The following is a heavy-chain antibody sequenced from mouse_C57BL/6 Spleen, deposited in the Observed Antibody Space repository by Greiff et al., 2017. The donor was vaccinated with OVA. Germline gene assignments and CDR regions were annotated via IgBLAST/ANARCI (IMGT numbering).Heavy chain of an antibody. CDR2: INPSNGGT. CDR3: ARAPLIVTTVDYAMDY. CDR1: GYTFTSYW. Sequence: QVQLQQPGTELVKPGASVKLSCKASGYTFTSYWMHWVKQRPGQGLEWIGNINPSNGGTNYNEKFESKATLTVDKSSSTAYMQLSSLTSEDSAVYYCARAPLIVTTVDYAMDYWGQGTSVTVSS. V-gene: IGHV1-53*01. D-gene: IGHD1-1*01. J-gene: IGHJ4*01.